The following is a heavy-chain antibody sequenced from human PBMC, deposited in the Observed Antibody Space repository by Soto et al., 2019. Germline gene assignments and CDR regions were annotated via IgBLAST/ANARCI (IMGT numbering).Heavy chain of an antibody. CDR3: ARPECDTVICPPYFDY. V-gene: IGHV1-2*02. D-gene: IGHD3-3*01. CDR1: GYTFTGYH. Sequence: QVQLVQSGAEVKKPGASVTVSCKASGYTFTGYHMHWVRQAPGQGLEWMGWINPNSGDTSYSQRFQGRVTLTSDTSISTAYMELSGLISDDTALYFCARPECDTVICPPYFDYWGQGSLVTVSS. J-gene: IGHJ4*02. CDR2: INPNSGDT.